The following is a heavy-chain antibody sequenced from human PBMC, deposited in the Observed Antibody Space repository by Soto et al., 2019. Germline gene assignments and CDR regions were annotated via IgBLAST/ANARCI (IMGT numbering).Heavy chain of an antibody. V-gene: IGHV3-49*04. Sequence: GGSLRLSCAASGFTFSSYAMSWVRQAPGKGLEWVGFIRSKAYGGTTEYAASVTGRFTISRDDSKSIAYLQMNSLQTEDTAVYYCTYYYDSSGYGPYYYGMDVWGQGTTVTGSS. CDR1: GFTFSSYA. CDR2: IRSKAYGGTT. D-gene: IGHD3-22*01. CDR3: TYYYDSSGYGPYYYGMDV. J-gene: IGHJ6*02.